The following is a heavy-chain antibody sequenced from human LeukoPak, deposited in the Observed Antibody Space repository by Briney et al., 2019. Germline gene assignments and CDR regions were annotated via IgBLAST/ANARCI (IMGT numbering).Heavy chain of an antibody. V-gene: IGHV4-39*01. D-gene: IGHD4-17*01. CDR1: GGSISSSSYY. Sequence: PETLSLTCTVSGGSISSSSYYWGWIRQPPGKGLEWIGSIYYSGSTYYNPSLKSRVTISVDTSKNQFSLKLSSVTAADTAVYYCACLSVDYGDYRPIDYWGQGTLVTLSS. CDR2: IYYSGST. J-gene: IGHJ4*02. CDR3: ACLSVDYGDYRPIDY.